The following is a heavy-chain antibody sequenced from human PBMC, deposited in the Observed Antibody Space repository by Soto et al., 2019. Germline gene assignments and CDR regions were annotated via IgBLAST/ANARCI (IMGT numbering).Heavy chain of an antibody. V-gene: IGHV4-34*01. Sequence: TLSLTCAVYGGSFSGYYWSWIRQPPGKGLEWIGEINHSGSTNYNPSLKSRVTISVDTSKNQFSLKLSSVTAADTAVYYCARGPGCSSTSCYTYYYYYYGMDVWGQGTTVTVSS. D-gene: IGHD2-2*02. CDR3: ARGPGCSSTSCYTYYYYYYGMDV. CDR2: INHSGST. J-gene: IGHJ6*02. CDR1: GGSFSGYY.